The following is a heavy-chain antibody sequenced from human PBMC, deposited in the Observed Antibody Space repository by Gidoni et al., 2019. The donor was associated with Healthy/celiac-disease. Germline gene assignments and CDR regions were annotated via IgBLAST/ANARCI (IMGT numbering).Heavy chain of an antibody. V-gene: IGHV1-18*04. Sequence: QVQLVQSGAEVKKPGASVKVSCKASGYTFTSYGISWCRQAPGQGLEWMGWISAYNGNTTYAQKLQGRVTMTTDTSTSTAYMELRSLRSDDTAVYYCARAPSRLRLGELLFDYWGQGTLVTFSS. D-gene: IGHD3-16*01. CDR3: ARAPSRLRLGELLFDY. CDR1: GYTFTSYG. J-gene: IGHJ4*02. CDR2: ISAYNGNT.